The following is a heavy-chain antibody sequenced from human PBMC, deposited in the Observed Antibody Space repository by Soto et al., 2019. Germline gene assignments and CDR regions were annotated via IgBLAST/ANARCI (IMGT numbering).Heavy chain of an antibody. J-gene: IGHJ4*02. CDR1: GGSISSRISY. CDR3: ARHPTGLWFGEGPDY. V-gene: IGHV4-39*01. Sequence: QPQLRESGPGLVKPSETLSLTCTVSGGSISSRISYWGWIRQSPGGGLAWIGSIYYNGNTYYNPSLKSRVTISVDTSKNQFSLKLSAVTAADTAVYYCARHPTGLWFGEGPDYWGQGTLVTVSS. CDR2: IYYNGNT. D-gene: IGHD3-10*01.